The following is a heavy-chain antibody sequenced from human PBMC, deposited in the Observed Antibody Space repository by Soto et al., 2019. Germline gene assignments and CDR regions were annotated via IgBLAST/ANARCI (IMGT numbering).Heavy chain of an antibody. J-gene: IGHJ6*02. Sequence: GGSLRLSCAASGFTFSSYGMHWVRQAPGKGLEWVAVIWYDGSNKYYADSVKGRFTISRDNTKNTLYLQMNSMRSEDTTEYYCARDQYPYGMDVWGQGTTVTVSS. V-gene: IGHV3-33*01. CDR1: GFTFSSYG. CDR3: ARDQYPYGMDV. CDR2: IWYDGSNK.